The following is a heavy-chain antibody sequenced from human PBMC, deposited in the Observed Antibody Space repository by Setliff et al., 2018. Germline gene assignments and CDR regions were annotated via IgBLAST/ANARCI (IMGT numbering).Heavy chain of an antibody. CDR2: IRSKTYGGTA. CDR3: ARVRIAVPGTVWFDY. V-gene: IGHV3-49*04. Sequence: GGSLRLSCTASGFTFGDYAMSWVRQAPGKGLEWVGFIRSKTYGGTADYVASVKGRFTISRDDSKSIAYLQMNSLKPEDTAVYYCARVRIAVPGTVWFDYWGQGTLVTVSS. D-gene: IGHD6-19*01. J-gene: IGHJ4*02. CDR1: GFTFGDYA.